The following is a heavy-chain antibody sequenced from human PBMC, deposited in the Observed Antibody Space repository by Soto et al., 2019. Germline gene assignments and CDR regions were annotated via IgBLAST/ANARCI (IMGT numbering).Heavy chain of an antibody. CDR1: GGSFSGYY. D-gene: IGHD3-3*01. V-gene: IGHV4-34*01. Sequence: TSETLSLTCAVYGGSFSGYYWSWIRQPPGKGLEWIGEINHSGSTNYNPSLKSRVTISVDTSKNQFSLKLSSVTAADTAVYYCAIRGTYDFWSGYYRDFDYWGQGTLVTVSS. CDR3: AIRGTYDFWSGYYRDFDY. CDR2: INHSGST. J-gene: IGHJ4*02.